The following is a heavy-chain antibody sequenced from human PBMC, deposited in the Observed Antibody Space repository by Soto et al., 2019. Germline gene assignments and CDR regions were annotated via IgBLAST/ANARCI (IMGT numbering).Heavy chain of an antibody. CDR3: ARLPRRGYSYGYTHYYYGMDV. CDR2: IYPGDSDT. D-gene: IGHD5-18*01. V-gene: IGHV5-51*01. CDR1: GYSFTSYW. J-gene: IGHJ6*02. Sequence: PGESLKISCKGSGYSFTSYWIGWARQMPGKGLEWMGIIYPGDSDTRYSPSFQGQVTISADKSISTAYLQWSSLKASDTAMYYCARLPRRGYSYGYTHYYYGMDVWGQGTTVTVSS.